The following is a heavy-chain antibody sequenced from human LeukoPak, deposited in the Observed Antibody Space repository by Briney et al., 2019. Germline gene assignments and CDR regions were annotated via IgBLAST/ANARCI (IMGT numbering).Heavy chain of an antibody. Sequence: GGSLRLSCAASGFIFSSYGMYWVRQAPDKGLEWVAVIWYDGNNEYYADSVKGRFTISRDNSKNTLYLQMNSLRVEDTAMYYCARDLSRGDIVGVPSALFDYWGQGTLVTVSS. CDR1: GFIFSSYG. CDR2: IWYDGNNE. D-gene: IGHD2-2*01. CDR3: ARDLSRGDIVGVPSALFDY. V-gene: IGHV3-33*01. J-gene: IGHJ4*02.